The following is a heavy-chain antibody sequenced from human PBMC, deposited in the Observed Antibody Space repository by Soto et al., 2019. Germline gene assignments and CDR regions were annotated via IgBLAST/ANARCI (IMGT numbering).Heavy chain of an antibody. Sequence: QVRLVESGGGVVQPWTSPRLSCAASGFTFSSYGLHWFRRAPCKGLEWVASISYAGTITNYADSVKGRFTISRYNSKSTLYLQRNSLSREDTAVYYCARDTGLAGDNWFDSWCQGVLVTVSS. CDR1: GFTFSSYG. CDR3: ARDTGLAGDNWFDS. CDR2: ISYAGTIT. V-gene: IGHV3-30*04. J-gene: IGHJ5*01. D-gene: IGHD3-10*01.